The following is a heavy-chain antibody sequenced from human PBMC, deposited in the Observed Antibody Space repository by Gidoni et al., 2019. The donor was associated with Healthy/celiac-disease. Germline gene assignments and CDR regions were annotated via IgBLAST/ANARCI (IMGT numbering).Heavy chain of an antibody. CDR2: IYSGGST. V-gene: IGHV3-53*01. Sequence: EVQLVESGGGLIQPGGSLRLSCAASGFTVSSNYMGWVRQPPGKGLEWVSVIYSGGSTYYADSVKGRFTISRDNSKNTLYLQMNSLRAEDTAVYYCAREVVVFHGRDGYNYFDYWGQGTLVTVSS. D-gene: IGHD2-8*02. CDR3: AREVVVFHGRDGYNYFDY. J-gene: IGHJ4*02. CDR1: GFTVSSNY.